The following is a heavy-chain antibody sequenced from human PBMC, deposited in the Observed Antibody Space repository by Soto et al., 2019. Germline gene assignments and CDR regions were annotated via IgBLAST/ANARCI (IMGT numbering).Heavy chain of an antibody. D-gene: IGHD3-10*01. CDR1: GFTFSKYW. Sequence: EVQLVESGGGLVQPGGSLRLSCAASGFTFSKYWMHWVRQAPGKGLVWAARVSSDGSFTYYADSVKGRFTISRDNAQNTLYLQMSTLRPDDTAVYYCAREGDMGSSAFDCWGQGTLVTVSS. J-gene: IGHJ4*02. CDR2: VSSDGSFT. CDR3: AREGDMGSSAFDC. V-gene: IGHV3-74*01.